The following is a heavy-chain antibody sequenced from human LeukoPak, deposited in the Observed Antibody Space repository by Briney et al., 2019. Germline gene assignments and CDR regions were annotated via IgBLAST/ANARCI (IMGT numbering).Heavy chain of an antibody. CDR1: GGTFSSYA. Sequence: ASVKVSCKASGGTFSSYAISWVRQAPGQGLEWMGWINPNSGGTNYAQKFQGRVTMTRDTSISTAYMELSRLRSDDTAVYYCAREFRCSGGSCYSVGWFDPWGQGTLVTVSS. D-gene: IGHD2-15*01. J-gene: IGHJ5*02. CDR2: INPNSGGT. CDR3: AREFRCSGGSCYSVGWFDP. V-gene: IGHV1-2*02.